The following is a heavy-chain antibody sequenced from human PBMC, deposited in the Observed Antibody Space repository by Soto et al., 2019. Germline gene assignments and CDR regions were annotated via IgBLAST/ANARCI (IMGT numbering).Heavy chain of an antibody. CDR3: ATGRRTGYSYGRPDY. CDR2: INHSGST. D-gene: IGHD5-18*01. V-gene: IGHV4-34*01. J-gene: IGHJ4*02. Sequence: SETLSLTCAVYGGSFSGYYWSWIRQPPGKGLEWIGEINHSGSTNYNPSLKSRVTISVDTSKNQFSLKLSSVTAADTAVYYCATGRRTGYSYGRPDYWGQGTLVTVSS. CDR1: GGSFSGYY.